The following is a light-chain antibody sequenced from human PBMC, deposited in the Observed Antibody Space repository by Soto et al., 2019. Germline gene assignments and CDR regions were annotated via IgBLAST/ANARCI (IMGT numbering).Light chain of an antibody. J-gene: IGLJ1*01. Sequence: QSVLTQPASLSVSPGQSITISCTGTSSDVGGYNYVSWYQQHPGKAPKLMIYEVSNRPSGVSNRFSGSKSGNTASLTISGLQAEDQTDYYCSSYTSSNTYVFGTGTKVTVL. V-gene: IGLV2-14*01. CDR1: SSDVGGYNY. CDR3: SSYTSSNTYV. CDR2: EVS.